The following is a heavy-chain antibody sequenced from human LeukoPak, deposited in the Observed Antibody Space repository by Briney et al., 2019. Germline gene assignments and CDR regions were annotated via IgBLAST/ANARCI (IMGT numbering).Heavy chain of an antibody. CDR2: IYYSGST. Sequence: PSETLSLTCNVSGGSISSYSWSWIRQPPGKGLEWIGYIYYSGSTNYNPSLKSRVTMSVDTSKNQFSLKLSSVTAADTAVYYCARRARAAAGTNYYFDYWGQGTLVTVSS. J-gene: IGHJ4*02. CDR1: GGSISSYS. CDR3: ARRARAAAGTNYYFDY. D-gene: IGHD6-13*01. V-gene: IGHV4-59*12.